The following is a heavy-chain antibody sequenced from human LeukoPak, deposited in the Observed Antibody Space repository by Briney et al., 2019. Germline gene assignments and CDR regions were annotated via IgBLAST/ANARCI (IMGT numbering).Heavy chain of an antibody. Sequence: ASVKVSCKASGYTFTSYDINWVRQATGQGRGWMGWMNPNSGNTGYAQKFQGRVTITRNTSISTAYMELSSPRSEDTAVYYCARRAAAAAGTWYYYYYMDVWGKGTTVTVSS. D-gene: IGHD6-13*01. CDR1: GYTFTSYD. J-gene: IGHJ6*03. V-gene: IGHV1-8*03. CDR2: MNPNSGNT. CDR3: ARRAAAAAGTWYYYYYMDV.